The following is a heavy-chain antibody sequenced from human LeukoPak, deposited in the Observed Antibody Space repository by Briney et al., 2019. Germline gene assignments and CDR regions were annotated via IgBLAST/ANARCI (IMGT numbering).Heavy chain of an antibody. D-gene: IGHD2-2*01. Sequence: ASVKVSCKASGYTFTGYYMHWVRQAPGQGLEWMGWINPNSGGTNYAQKFQGRVTLTRDTSISAAYMELSRLRSDDTAVYYCARGYCSSTSCYSPVDSGGRGTRVTVSS. V-gene: IGHV1-2*02. CDR2: INPNSGGT. CDR3: ARGYCSSTSCYSPVDS. J-gene: IGHJ4*02. CDR1: GYTFTGYY.